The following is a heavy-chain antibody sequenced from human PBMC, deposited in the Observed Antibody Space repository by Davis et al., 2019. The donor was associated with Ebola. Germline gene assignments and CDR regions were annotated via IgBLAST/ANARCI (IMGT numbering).Heavy chain of an antibody. J-gene: IGHJ4*02. D-gene: IGHD1-26*01. Sequence: AASVKVSCKASGYTFTNYGITWVRQAPGQGLEWMGWINPHNGNTNYAQNVQGRVIMTSDTATTTAYLEVGSLRSDDTAVYYCARGGGSYSVDYWGQGTLVTVSS. CDR2: INPHNGNT. V-gene: IGHV1-18*04. CDR3: ARGGGSYSVDY. CDR1: GYTFTNYG.